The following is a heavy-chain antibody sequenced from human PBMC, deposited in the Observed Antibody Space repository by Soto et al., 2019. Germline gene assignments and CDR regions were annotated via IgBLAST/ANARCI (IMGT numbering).Heavy chain of an antibody. Sequence: LSLTCTVSGDSINNYYWTWIRQPPGKGLEWIGYIYDSGSTSYNPSLKSRLTISVDTSKNQFSLKLKSVTAADTAVYYCARGTKYYYQGMDVWGQGTTVTVSS. CDR1: GDSINNYY. CDR3: ARGTKYYYQGMDV. CDR2: IYDSGST. V-gene: IGHV4-59*01. J-gene: IGHJ6*02.